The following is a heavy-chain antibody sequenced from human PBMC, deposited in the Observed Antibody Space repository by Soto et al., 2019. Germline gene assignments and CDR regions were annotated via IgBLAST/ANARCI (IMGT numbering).Heavy chain of an antibody. J-gene: IGHJ4*02. Sequence: QLQLQESGPGLVKPSETLSLTCTVSGGSISSSPYYWAWIRQPPGKGLQWIGNIYYNGNTFYNPALRSRGTISIDTSKSQFSLGLSSVTASDTAVYYCARHGPLTNNWNQLNCWGQGTLVTVSS. CDR1: GGSISSSPYY. CDR2: IYYNGNT. V-gene: IGHV4-39*01. D-gene: IGHD1-1*01. CDR3: ARHGPLTNNWNQLNC.